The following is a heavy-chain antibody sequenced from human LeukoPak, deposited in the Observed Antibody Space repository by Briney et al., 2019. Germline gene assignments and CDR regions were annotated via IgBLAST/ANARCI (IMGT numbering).Heavy chain of an antibody. CDR2: IHYSGST. CDR3: ASGGFHQTFDY. Sequence: SETLSLTCTVSGGSISSFYWTWIRQPPGKGLEWIGYIHYSGSTNYNPSLKSRVTISVDTSKNQFSLKLSSVTAADTAVYYCASGGFHQTFDYWGQGTLVTVSS. D-gene: IGHD2-2*01. CDR1: GGSISSFY. V-gene: IGHV4-59*01. J-gene: IGHJ4*02.